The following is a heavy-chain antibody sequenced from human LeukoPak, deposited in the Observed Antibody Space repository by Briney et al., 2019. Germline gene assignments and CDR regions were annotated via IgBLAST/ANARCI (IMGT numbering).Heavy chain of an antibody. Sequence: GASVKVSCKASGGTFSSYAISWVRQAPGQGLEWMGGIIPIFGTANYAQKFQGRVTITADESTSTAYMELSSLRSEDTAVYYCARGSGLRVYYYYMDVWGKGTTVTVSS. V-gene: IGHV1-69*13. D-gene: IGHD3-9*01. CDR1: GGTFSSYA. J-gene: IGHJ6*03. CDR2: IIPIFGTA. CDR3: ARGSGLRVYYYYMDV.